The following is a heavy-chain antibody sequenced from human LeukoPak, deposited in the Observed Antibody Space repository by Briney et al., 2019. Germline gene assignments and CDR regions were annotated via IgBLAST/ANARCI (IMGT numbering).Heavy chain of an antibody. J-gene: IGHJ3*02. D-gene: IGHD2-15*01. CDR3: IVVVVVAGTEDAFDM. Sequence: PGGSLRLSCAASGFTFSDSAMRWVRQASGKGLEWVGRIRSKVNNYATAYAASVKGRFTISRDDSKNTAYLQMNSLKTADTAMYYCIVVVVVAGTEDAFDMWGQGTMVTVPS. CDR1: GFTFSDSA. CDR2: IRSKVNNYAT. V-gene: IGHV3-73*01.